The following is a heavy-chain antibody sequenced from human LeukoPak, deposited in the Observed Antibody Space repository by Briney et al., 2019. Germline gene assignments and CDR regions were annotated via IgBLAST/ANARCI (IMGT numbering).Heavy chain of an antibody. V-gene: IGHV3-33*01. Sequence: PGGSLRLSCAASGFTFSSYGMHWVRQAPGKGLEWVAVIWYDGSNKYYADSVKGRFTISRDNSKNTLYLQMNSLRAEDTAAYYCARDDYGFYYYGMDVWGQGTTVTVSS. CDR1: GFTFSSYG. CDR3: ARDDYGFYYYGMDV. CDR2: IWYDGSNK. D-gene: IGHD4-17*01. J-gene: IGHJ6*02.